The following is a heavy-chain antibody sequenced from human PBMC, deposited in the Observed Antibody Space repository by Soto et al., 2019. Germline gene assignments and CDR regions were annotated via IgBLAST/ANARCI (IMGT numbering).Heavy chain of an antibody. CDR3: ARALPNYRRITGTGNKGFDI. Sequence: QVQVQQSGPGLVKPSQTLSLTCAISGDSVSSNIASWNWIRQSPSRGLEWLGRTYYRSKWYNDYAASGRSRITINTDTSKNQFSLQLNSVTPEDTAVYYCARALPNYRRITGTGNKGFDIWGQGTKVTVSS. D-gene: IGHD1-7*01. J-gene: IGHJ3*02. CDR1: GDSVSSNIAS. CDR2: TYYRSKWYN. V-gene: IGHV6-1*01.